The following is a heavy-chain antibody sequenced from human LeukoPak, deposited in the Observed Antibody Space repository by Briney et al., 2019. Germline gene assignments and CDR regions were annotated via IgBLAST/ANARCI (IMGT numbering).Heavy chain of an antibody. Sequence: GGSLRLSCAASGFTFSSYSMNWVRQAPGKGLEWVSSISSSSSYIYYADSVKGRFTISRDNSKNTLYLQMNSLRAEDTAVYYCAREVSYSRGPRFDYWGQGTLVTVSS. CDR1: GFTFSSYS. V-gene: IGHV3-21*01. J-gene: IGHJ4*02. D-gene: IGHD3-10*01. CDR2: ISSSSSYI. CDR3: AREVSYSRGPRFDY.